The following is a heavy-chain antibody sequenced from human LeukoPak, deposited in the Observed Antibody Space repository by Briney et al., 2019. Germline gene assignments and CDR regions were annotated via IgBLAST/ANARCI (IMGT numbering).Heavy chain of an antibody. D-gene: IGHD3-22*01. Sequence: SETLSLTCTVSRDSMTSYYWSWVRQPAGKGLEWVGRIHTSGTTYFNPSLKSAVTLSLDTSNNQFSLRLSSVTAADPAVYYCARSTGFYTTYYMDVWGKGTTVTVSS. J-gene: IGHJ6*03. V-gene: IGHV4-4*07. CDR3: ARSTGFYTTYYMDV. CDR2: IHTSGTT. CDR1: RDSMTSYY.